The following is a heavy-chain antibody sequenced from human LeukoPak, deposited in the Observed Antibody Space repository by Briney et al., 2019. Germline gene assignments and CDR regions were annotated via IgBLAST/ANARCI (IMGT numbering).Heavy chain of an antibody. J-gene: IGHJ5*02. V-gene: IGHV4-34*01. CDR1: GGSFSGYY. Sequence: SETLSLTCAVYGGSFSGYYWSWIRQPPGKGLEWIGEVNRSGSTNYNPSLKSRVTISVDTSKNQFSLKLSSVTAADTAVYYCAGEAVAVSVVWFDPWGQGTLVTVSS. D-gene: IGHD6-19*01. CDR3: AGEAVAVSVVWFDP. CDR2: VNRSGST.